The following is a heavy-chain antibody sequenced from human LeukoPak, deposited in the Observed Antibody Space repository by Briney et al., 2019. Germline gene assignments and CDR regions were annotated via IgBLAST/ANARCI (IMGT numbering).Heavy chain of an antibody. D-gene: IGHD5-24*01. CDR2: INHSGNT. CDR1: GESFSSYY. V-gene: IGHV4-34*01. CDR3: ARVDGDGYNIPDY. J-gene: IGHJ4*02. Sequence: SETLSLTCAVYGESFSSYYRSWIRQPPGKGLEWIGEINHSGNTNYNPSPKSRVTISVDTSKNQFSLKLSSVTAADTAVYYCARVDGDGYNIPDYWGQGTLVTVSS.